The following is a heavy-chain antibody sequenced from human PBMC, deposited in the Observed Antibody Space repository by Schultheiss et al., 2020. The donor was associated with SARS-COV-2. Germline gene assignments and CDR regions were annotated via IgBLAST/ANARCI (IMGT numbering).Heavy chain of an antibody. Sequence: GGSLRLSCAASGFTFSSYAMSWVRQAPGKGLEWVSAISGSGGSTYYADSVKGRFTISRDNSKNTLYLQMNSLRAEDTAVYYCAKPRDYGDYPLYFDYWGQGTLVTVSS. CDR1: GFTFSSYA. V-gene: IGHV3-23*01. CDR2: ISGSGGST. D-gene: IGHD4-17*01. J-gene: IGHJ4*02. CDR3: AKPRDYGDYPLYFDY.